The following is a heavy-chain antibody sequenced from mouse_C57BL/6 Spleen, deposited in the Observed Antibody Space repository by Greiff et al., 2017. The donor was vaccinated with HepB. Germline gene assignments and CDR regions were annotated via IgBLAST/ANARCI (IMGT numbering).Heavy chain of an antibody. CDR2: IWRGGST. CDR1: GFSLTSYG. V-gene: IGHV2-5*01. D-gene: IGHD2-5*01. CDR3: AKKSNYWYFDV. Sequence: VKLMESGPGLVQPSQSLSITCTVSGFSLTSYGVHWVRQSPGKGLEWLGVIWRGGSTDYNAAFMSRLSITKDNSKSHVFFKMTSLQADDTAIYYCAKKSNYWYFDVWGTGTTVTVSS. J-gene: IGHJ1*03.